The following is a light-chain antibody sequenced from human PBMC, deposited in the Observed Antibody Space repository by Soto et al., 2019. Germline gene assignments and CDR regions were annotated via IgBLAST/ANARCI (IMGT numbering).Light chain of an antibody. V-gene: IGLV2-14*01. CDR1: SSDIGDYDY. Sequence: QSALTQPASVSGSPGQSITISCTGTSSDIGDYDYVSWYQQHPGKAPKTLMYEVSIRPSGISNRFSGSKSGNTAYLAISGLQVEDEADYYCSSYSFSRVGLFGGGTQLTVL. CDR2: EVS. CDR3: SSYSFSRVGL. J-gene: IGLJ2*01.